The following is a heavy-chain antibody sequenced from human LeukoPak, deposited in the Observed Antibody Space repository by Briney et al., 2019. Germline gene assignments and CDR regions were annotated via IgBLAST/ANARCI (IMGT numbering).Heavy chain of an antibody. CDR2: MSPTNGDT. J-gene: IGHJ5*02. D-gene: IGHD2-15*01. CDR1: GYTFSNYD. Sequence: ASVKVSCKASGYTFSNYDINWMRQATGQGLEWMAWMSPTNGDTGYAQKFQGRVTLTRDTSMSTAYMELTSPTSEDTAVYFCARDNEVEQLLPENWLDPWGQGTLVTVSS. V-gene: IGHV1-8*03. CDR3: ARDNEVEQLLPENWLDP.